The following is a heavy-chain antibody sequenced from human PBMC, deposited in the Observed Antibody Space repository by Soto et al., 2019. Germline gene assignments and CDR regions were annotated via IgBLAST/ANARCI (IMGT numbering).Heavy chain of an antibody. CDR1: GFTFSSYA. J-gene: IGHJ6*02. CDR2: ISGSGGST. Sequence: GSLRLSCAASGFTFSSYAMSWVRQAPGKGLEWVSAISGSGGSTYYADSVKGRFTISRDNSKNTLYLQMNSLRAEDTAVYYCANTPLRPYYYYYYGMDVWGQGTTVTVSS. V-gene: IGHV3-23*01. D-gene: IGHD5-12*01. CDR3: ANTPLRPYYYYYYGMDV.